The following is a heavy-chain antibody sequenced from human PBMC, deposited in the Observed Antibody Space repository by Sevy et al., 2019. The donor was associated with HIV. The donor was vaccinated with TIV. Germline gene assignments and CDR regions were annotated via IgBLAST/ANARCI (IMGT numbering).Heavy chain of an antibody. CDR3: AHRRSKGITITEFDF. CDR1: GFSFSTSGVG. J-gene: IGHJ4*02. CDR2: IFWDDDR. V-gene: IGHV2-5*02. Sequence: SGPTLVKPTQTLTLTCTFSGFSFSTSGVGVGWIRLPPGKALEWLALIFWDDDRHYSPSLQSRLTITKDTSKDQVVLTMANMDPVDTGTYYCAHRRSKGITITEFDFWGQGTPVTVSS. D-gene: IGHD3-9*01.